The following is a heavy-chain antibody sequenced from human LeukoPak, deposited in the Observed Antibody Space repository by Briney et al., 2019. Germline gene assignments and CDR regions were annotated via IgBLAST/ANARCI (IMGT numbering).Heavy chain of an antibody. J-gene: IGHJ4*02. CDR3: ASGGMGARKYYSDPFHY. CDR1: GFTVSSNY. CDR2: LYSAGST. Sequence: GGSLRLSCAASGFTVSSNYMSWVRQAPGKGLEWVPILYSAGSTYYADSVRGRFTIARDSSKNTVFLQMNSLRAEDTAVYYCASGGMGARKYYSDPFHYWGQGTLVTVSS. V-gene: IGHV3-53*01. D-gene: IGHD3-10*01.